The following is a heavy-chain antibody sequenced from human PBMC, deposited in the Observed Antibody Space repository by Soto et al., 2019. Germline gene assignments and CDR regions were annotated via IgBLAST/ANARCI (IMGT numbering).Heavy chain of an antibody. V-gene: IGHV1-18*01. D-gene: IGHD2-2*01. CDR2: ISAYNGST. CDR3: AACTGPSCHRGREWFDP. CDR1: GYTFTTYG. J-gene: IGHJ5*02. Sequence: QVQLVQSGAEVKKPGASVKVSCSTSGYTFTTYGISWLRQAPGQGLEWMGWISAYNGSTKYAQKLHDRVTVTIDTSTSTAYMELRSLTSDDTAVYYCAACTGPSCHRGREWFDPWGQGTLVTVSA.